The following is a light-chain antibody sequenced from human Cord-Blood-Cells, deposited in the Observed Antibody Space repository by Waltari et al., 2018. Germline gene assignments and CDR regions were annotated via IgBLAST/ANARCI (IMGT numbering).Light chain of an antibody. CDR2: DVS. J-gene: IGLJ3*02. Sequence: QSALSQPASVSESPGQSITISCTGTTSDVGGYNYVSWYQQQPGKAPKLMIYDVSNRPSGVCNRFSGSKSGNTASLTISALQAEDEADYYCSSYTSSSTWVFGGGTKLTVL. CDR3: SSYTSSSTWV. CDR1: TSDVGGYNY. V-gene: IGLV2-14*03.